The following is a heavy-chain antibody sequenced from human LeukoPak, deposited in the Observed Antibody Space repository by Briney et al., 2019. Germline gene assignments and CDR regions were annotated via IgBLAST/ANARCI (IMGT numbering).Heavy chain of an antibody. V-gene: IGHV4-61*02. CDR1: GGSISSGSYY. CDR3: AREGYGSGIL. J-gene: IGHJ4*02. Sequence: PSETLSLTCTVSGGSISSGSYYWSWIRQPAGKGLEWIGRIYTSGSTNYNPSLKSRVTISVDTSKNQFSLKLSSVTAADTAVYYCAREGYGSGILWGQGTLVTVSS. D-gene: IGHD3-10*01. CDR2: IYTSGST.